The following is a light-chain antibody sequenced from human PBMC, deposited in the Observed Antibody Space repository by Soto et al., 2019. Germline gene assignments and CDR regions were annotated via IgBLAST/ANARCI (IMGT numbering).Light chain of an antibody. CDR2: DAS. V-gene: IGKV1-5*01. CDR1: QSVSGW. J-gene: IGKJ1*01. CDR3: QKYETFSGT. Sequence: DIQMTQSPSSVSASVGDTVTATFRASQSVSGWLAWYQQKPGEAPKLLIYDASALPRGVPSRFSGSGSGTKFTLTIASLQPDDVATYYCQKYETFSGTVGPGTKVDIK.